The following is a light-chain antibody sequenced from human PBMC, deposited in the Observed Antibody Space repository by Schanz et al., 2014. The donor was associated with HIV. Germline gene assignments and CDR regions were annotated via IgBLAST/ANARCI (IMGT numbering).Light chain of an antibody. CDR2: QAS. CDR3: QQSSTTWWT. J-gene: IGKJ1*01. CDR1: QYISRW. V-gene: IGKV1-5*03. Sequence: DIQMTQSPSTLSASVGDGVTITCRASQYISRWLAWYQQKPGQAPHLLIYQASTLQTGVSSRFSGSGSGTDFTLTISSLQPEDFATYYCQQSSTTWWTFGQGTKVEIK.